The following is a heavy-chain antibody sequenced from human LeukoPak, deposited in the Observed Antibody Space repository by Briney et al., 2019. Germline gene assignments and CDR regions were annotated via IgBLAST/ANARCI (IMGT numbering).Heavy chain of an antibody. CDR2: INHSGST. V-gene: IGHV4-34*01. J-gene: IGHJ4*02. Sequence: PSETLSLTCAVYGGSFSGYYWSWIRQPPGKGLEWIGEINHSGSTNYNPSLKSRVTISVDTSKNQFSLKLSSVTAADTAVYYCVRSRWIQLWLDYWGQGTLVTVSS. CDR1: GGSFSGYY. CDR3: VRSRWIQLWLDY. D-gene: IGHD5-18*01.